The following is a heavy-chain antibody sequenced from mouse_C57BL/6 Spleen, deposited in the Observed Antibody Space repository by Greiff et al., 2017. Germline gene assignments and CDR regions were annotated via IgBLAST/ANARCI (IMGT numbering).Heavy chain of an antibody. Sequence: EVQLQESGPGLVKPSQSLSLTCSVTGYSITSGYYWNWIRQFPGNKLEWMGYISYDGSNNYNPSLKNRISITRDTSKNQFFLKLNSVTTEDTATYYCALTGTLYYFDYWGQGTTLTVSS. CDR3: ALTGTLYYFDY. CDR2: ISYDGSN. J-gene: IGHJ2*01. V-gene: IGHV3-6*01. CDR1: GYSITSGYY. D-gene: IGHD4-1*01.